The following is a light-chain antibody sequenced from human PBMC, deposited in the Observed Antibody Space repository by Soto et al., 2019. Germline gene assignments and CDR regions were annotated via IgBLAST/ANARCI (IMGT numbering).Light chain of an antibody. CDR3: MQPLQSWT. CDR1: QSLLHSNGYNY. Sequence: DIVMTQSPLSLPVTPGEPASISCRSSQSLLHSNGYNYLDWYLQKPGQSPQLLVYLGSNRASGGPDRVSGSGSGTDFTLKISRVEAEDVGVYYCMQPLQSWTFGQGTKVDIK. V-gene: IGKV2-28*01. CDR2: LGS. J-gene: IGKJ1*01.